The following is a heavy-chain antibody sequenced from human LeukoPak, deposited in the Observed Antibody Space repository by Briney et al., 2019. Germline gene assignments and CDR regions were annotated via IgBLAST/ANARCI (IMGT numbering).Heavy chain of an antibody. Sequence: PGGSLRLSFAASGFTFSNYAMSWVSQTQRKRLHRHSTISGSGRSTYYADSVRGRFTISRDNSKNTVYLQMNSLRAEDTAVYYCAKASPGGSYSGSDYWGQGTLVTVSS. CDR1: GFTFSNYA. CDR3: AKASPGGSYSGSDY. D-gene: IGHD1-26*01. V-gene: IGHV3-23*01. J-gene: IGHJ4*02. CDR2: ISGSGRST.